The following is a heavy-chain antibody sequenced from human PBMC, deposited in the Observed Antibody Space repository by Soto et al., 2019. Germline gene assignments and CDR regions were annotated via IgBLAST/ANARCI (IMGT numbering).Heavy chain of an antibody. CDR1: GYTLTELS. V-gene: IGHV1-24*01. CDR3: AKDSGSSGYLPYY. CDR2: FDPEDGET. J-gene: IGHJ4*02. D-gene: IGHD3-22*01. Sequence: ASVKVSCKVSGYTLTELSMHWVRQAPGKGLEWMGGFDPEDGETIYAQKFQGRVTMTEDTSTDTLYLQMNSLRAEDTAVYYCAKDSGSSGYLPYYWGQGTLVTVSS.